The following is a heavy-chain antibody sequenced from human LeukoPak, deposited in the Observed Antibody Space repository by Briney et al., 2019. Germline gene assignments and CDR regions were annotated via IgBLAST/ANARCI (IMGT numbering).Heavy chain of an antibody. Sequence: GGSLRLFCAASGGTFSDTWMHWVRQAPGEGLVWVSRSRSDGSDTRYAESVKGRFTISRDNAKNTLYLQMNSLRAEDTAVYYCARDWFHAIDYWGQGTLVTVSS. J-gene: IGHJ4*02. CDR1: GGTFSDTW. V-gene: IGHV3-74*01. CDR3: ARDWFHAIDY. D-gene: IGHD2/OR15-2a*01. CDR2: SRSDGSDT.